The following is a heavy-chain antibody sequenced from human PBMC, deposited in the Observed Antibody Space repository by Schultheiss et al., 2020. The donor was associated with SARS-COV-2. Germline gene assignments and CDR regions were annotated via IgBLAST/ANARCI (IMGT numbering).Heavy chain of an antibody. CDR2: IYYSGST. CDR3: AREVCSGGSCYSVRFDY. D-gene: IGHD2-15*01. V-gene: IGHV4-31*03. J-gene: IGHJ4*02. CDR1: GGSISSSSYY. Sequence: SETLSLTCTVSGGSISSSSYYWSWIRQHPGKGLEWIGYIYYSGSTYYNPSLKSRVTISVDTSKNQFSLKLSSVTAADTAVYYCAREVCSGGSCYSVRFDYWGQGTLVTVSS.